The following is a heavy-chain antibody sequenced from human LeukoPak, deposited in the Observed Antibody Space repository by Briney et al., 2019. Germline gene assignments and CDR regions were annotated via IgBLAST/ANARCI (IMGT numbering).Heavy chain of an antibody. CDR2: INHSGST. V-gene: IGHV4-34*01. J-gene: IGHJ4*02. CDR1: GGSSSGYY. D-gene: IGHD2-15*01. CDR3: ARDGPSYCSGGSCYPFDY. Sequence: PSETLSLTCAVYGGSSSGYYWSWIRQPPGKGLEWIGEINHSGSTNYNPSLKSRVTISVDTSKNQFSLKLSSVTAADTAVYYCARDGPSYCSGGSCYPFDYWGQGTLVTVSS.